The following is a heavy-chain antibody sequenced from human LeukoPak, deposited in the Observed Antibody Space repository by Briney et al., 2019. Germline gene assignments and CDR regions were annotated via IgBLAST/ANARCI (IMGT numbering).Heavy chain of an antibody. D-gene: IGHD4-17*01. J-gene: IGHJ4*02. CDR3: AKEEDYGDSFDY. Sequence: TGGSLRLSCAASGFTFSSYSMNWVRQAPGKGLEWVAFIRYDGSNKYYADSVKGRFTISRDNSKNTLYLQMNSLRAEDTAVYYCAKEEDYGDSFDYWGQGTLVTVSS. CDR2: IRYDGSNK. V-gene: IGHV3-30*02. CDR1: GFTFSSYS.